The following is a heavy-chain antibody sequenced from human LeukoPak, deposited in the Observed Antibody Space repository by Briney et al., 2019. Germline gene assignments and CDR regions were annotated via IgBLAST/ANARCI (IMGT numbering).Heavy chain of an antibody. J-gene: IGHJ4*02. D-gene: IGHD6-19*01. CDR1: GYTFTGYY. Sequence: GASVKVSCKASGYTFTGYYMHWVRQAPGQGLEWMGWINPNSGGTNYAQKLQGRVTMTTDTSTSTAYMELRSLRSDDTAVYYCAREAASSGWYYYFDYWGQGTLVTVSS. CDR3: AREAASSGWYYYFDY. V-gene: IGHV1-2*02. CDR2: INPNSGGT.